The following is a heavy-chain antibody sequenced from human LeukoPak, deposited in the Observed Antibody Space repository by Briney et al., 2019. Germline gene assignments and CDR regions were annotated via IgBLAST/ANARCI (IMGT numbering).Heavy chain of an antibody. V-gene: IGHV3-23*01. CDR3: AKNQGGSYRWGPFDC. CDR2: ISGSGGST. Sequence: PGGSLRLSCAASGFTFSSYAMSWVRQAPGKGLEWVSAISGSGGSTYYADSVKGRFTISRDNSKNTLYLQMNSLRAEDTAVYYCAKNQGGSYRWGPFDCWGQGTLVTVSS. J-gene: IGHJ4*02. D-gene: IGHD3-16*02. CDR1: GFTFSSYA.